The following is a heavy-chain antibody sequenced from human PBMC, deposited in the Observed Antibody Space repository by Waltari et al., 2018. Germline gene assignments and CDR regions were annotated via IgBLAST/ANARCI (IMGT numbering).Heavy chain of an antibody. D-gene: IGHD4-17*01. CDR2: IYSGGST. J-gene: IGHJ4*02. V-gene: IGHV3-53*01. CDR3: ARDHDYGGSY. Sequence: VRQAPGKGLGLVSGIYSGGSTYYADSVKGLFTISRDNSKNTLYLQMNSLRAEDTAVYDCARDHDYGGSYWGQGTLVTVSS.